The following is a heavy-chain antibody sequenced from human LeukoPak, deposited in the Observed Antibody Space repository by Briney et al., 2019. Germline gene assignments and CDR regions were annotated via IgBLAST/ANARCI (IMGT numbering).Heavy chain of an antibody. J-gene: IGHJ4*02. D-gene: IGHD3-22*01. CDR2: IYYSGST. CDR3: ARWNYYDSSGYYLSHFGY. Sequence: TSETLSLTCTVSGGSISSSSYYWGWIRQPPGKGLEWIGSIYYSGSTYYNPSLKSRVTISVDTSKNQFSLKLSSVTAADTAVYYCARWNYYDSSGYYLSHFGYWGQGTLVTVSS. V-gene: IGHV4-39*01. CDR1: GGSISSSSYY.